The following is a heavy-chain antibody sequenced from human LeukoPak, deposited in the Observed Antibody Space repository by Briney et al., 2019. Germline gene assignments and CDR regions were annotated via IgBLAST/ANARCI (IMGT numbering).Heavy chain of an antibody. CDR2: IKQDGSEK. V-gene: IGHV3-7*01. D-gene: IGHD3-10*01. J-gene: IGHJ4*02. CDR3: ARDKLLWFGELLPVYDY. Sequence: GGSLRLSCAGSGFTFSSYWMTWVRQAPGKGLEWVANIKQDGSEKNYVDSVRGRFTISRDNAKNSLYLQMNSLRAEDTAVYYCARDKLLWFGELLPVYDYRGQGTLVTVSS. CDR1: GFTFSSYW.